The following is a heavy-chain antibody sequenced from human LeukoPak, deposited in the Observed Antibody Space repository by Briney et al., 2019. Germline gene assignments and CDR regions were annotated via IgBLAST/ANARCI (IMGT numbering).Heavy chain of an antibody. Sequence: PSETLSLTCTVSGDSIISVNSYWAWIRQPPGKGLEWIGVINYLTNPAYNPSLRSRVAMSMDTSTSQFSLTLDSLTAADTAVYYCARGNIELAHLHFDSWGQGTLVSVSS. D-gene: IGHD2-8*02. J-gene: IGHJ4*02. CDR3: ARGNIELAHLHFDS. CDR1: GDSIISVNSY. V-gene: IGHV4-39*07. CDR2: INYLTNP.